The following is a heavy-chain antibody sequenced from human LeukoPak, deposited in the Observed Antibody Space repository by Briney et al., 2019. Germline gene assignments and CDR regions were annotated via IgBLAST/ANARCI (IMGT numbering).Heavy chain of an antibody. CDR3: ARDSHIAEVAYYFDY. J-gene: IGHJ4*02. CDR2: ISVYNGNT. D-gene: IGHD6-13*01. Sequence: EASVKVSFKASGYTFSAYGISWVRQAPGQGLEWMGWISVYNGNTNYAQKVQGRVALTTDTSTGTAYMELRSLRSDDTAVYFCARDSHIAEVAYYFDYWGQGTLVTVSS. CDR1: GYTFSAYG. V-gene: IGHV1-18*01.